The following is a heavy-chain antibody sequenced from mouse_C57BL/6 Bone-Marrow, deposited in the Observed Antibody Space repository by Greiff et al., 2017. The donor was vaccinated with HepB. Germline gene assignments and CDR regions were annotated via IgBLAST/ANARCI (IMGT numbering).Heavy chain of an antibody. D-gene: IGHD1-1*01. CDR1: GYSITSGYY. Sequence: EVKVEESGPGLVKPSQSLSLTCSVTGYSITSGYYWNWIRQFPGNKLEWMGYISYDGSNNYNPSLKNRISITRDTSKNQFFLKLNSVTTEDTATYYCAREGYYGSRGWGQGTLVTVSA. V-gene: IGHV3-6*01. J-gene: IGHJ3*01. CDR2: ISYDGSN. CDR3: AREGYYGSRG.